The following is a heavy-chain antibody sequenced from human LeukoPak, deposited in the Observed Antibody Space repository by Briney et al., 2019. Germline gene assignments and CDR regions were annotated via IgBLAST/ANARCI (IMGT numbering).Heavy chain of an antibody. V-gene: IGHV4-59*01. CDR1: GGSISSYY. CDR2: IYYSGST. Sequence: SETLSLTCTVSGGSISSYYWSWIRQPPGKGPEWIGYIYYSGSTNYNPSLKSRVTISVDTSKNQFSLKLSSVTAADTAVYYCASSLEDCSGGSCYPGDWFDPWGQGTLVTVSS. D-gene: IGHD2-15*01. J-gene: IGHJ5*02. CDR3: ASSLEDCSGGSCYPGDWFDP.